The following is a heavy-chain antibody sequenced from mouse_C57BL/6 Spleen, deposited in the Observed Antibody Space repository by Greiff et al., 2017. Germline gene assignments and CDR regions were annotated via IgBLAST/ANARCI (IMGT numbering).Heavy chain of an antibody. J-gene: IGHJ3*01. V-gene: IGHV1-81*01. CDR2: IYPRSGNT. CDR3: ARFDYDVAWFAY. Sequence: QVQLQQSGAELARPGASVKLSCKASGYTFTSYGISWVKQRTGQGLEWIGEIYPRSGNTYYNEKFKGKATLTADKSSSTAYMELRSLTSEDSAVYFCARFDYDVAWFAYWGQGTLVTVSA. D-gene: IGHD2-4*01. CDR1: GYTFTSYG.